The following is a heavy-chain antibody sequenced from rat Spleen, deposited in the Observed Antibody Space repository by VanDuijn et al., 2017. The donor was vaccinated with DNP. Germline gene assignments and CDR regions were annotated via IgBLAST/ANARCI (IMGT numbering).Heavy chain of an antibody. V-gene: IGHV2S12*01. Sequence: QVQLKESGPGLVQPSQTLSLTCTVSGFSLTSYGVSWVRQPPGKGLEWIAAISSGENTYYNSALKSRLSISRDTSKSQVFLKMNSLQTEDTAIYFCTRDDIGTTRFDYWGQGVMVTVSS. CDR1: GFSLTSYG. J-gene: IGHJ2*01. CDR2: ISSGENT. CDR3: TRDDIGTTRFDY. D-gene: IGHD1-5*01.